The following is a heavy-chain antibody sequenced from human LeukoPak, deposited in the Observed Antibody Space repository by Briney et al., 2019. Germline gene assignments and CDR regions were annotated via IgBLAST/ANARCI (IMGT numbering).Heavy chain of an antibody. V-gene: IGHV3-30-3*01. Sequence: GGSLRLSCAASGFTFSSYAMSWVRQAPGKGLEWVAVISYDGSNKYYADSVKGRFTISRDNSKNTLYLQMNSLRAEDTAVYYCASPTVTTDFDYWGQGTLVTVSS. CDR1: GFTFSSYA. J-gene: IGHJ4*02. CDR2: ISYDGSNK. D-gene: IGHD4-11*01. CDR3: ASPTVTTDFDY.